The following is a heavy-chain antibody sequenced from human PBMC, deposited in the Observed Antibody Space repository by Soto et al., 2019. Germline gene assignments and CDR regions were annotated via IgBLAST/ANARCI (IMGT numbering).Heavy chain of an antibody. J-gene: IGHJ4*02. Sequence: SETLSLTCSVSGASIRNFYWNWIRQSPGKGLEWIGYIYYTGSTNYNPSLKSRVTIFLVTSKNQFSLKLTSVTAADTAIYYCATSFYDILTAFWVRGFDYWGQGTLVTVSS. CDR1: GASIRNFY. V-gene: IGHV4-59*01. CDR2: IYYTGST. D-gene: IGHD3-9*01. CDR3: ATSFYDILTAFWVRGFDY.